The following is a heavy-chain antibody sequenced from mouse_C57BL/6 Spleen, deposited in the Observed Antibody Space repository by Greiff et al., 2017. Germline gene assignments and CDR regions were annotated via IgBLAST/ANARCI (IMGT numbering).Heavy chain of an antibody. CDR3: ARQRDIYYYALFDY. D-gene: IGHD2-1*01. CDR2: ISSGGSTI. CDR1: GFTFSDYG. Sequence: EVQGVESGGGLVKPGGSLKLSCAASGFTFSDYGMHWVRQAPEKGLEWVAYISSGGSTIYYADTVKGRFTISRDNAKNTLFLQMTSLRSEDTAMYYCARQRDIYYYALFDYWGQGTTLTVSS. J-gene: IGHJ2*01. V-gene: IGHV5-17*01.